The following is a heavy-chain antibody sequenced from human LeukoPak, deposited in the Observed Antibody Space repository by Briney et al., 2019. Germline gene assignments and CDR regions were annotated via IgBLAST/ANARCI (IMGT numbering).Heavy chain of an antibody. J-gene: IGHJ4*02. D-gene: IGHD3-10*01. CDR3: ARDGGSGLDY. V-gene: IGHV3-30*04. CDR1: GFTFSSYA. CDR2: ISYDGSNK. Sequence: GGSQRLSCAASGFTFSSYAMHWVRQAPGKGLEWVAVISYDGSNKYYADSVKGRFTISRDNSKNTLYLQMNSLRAEDTAVYYCARDGGSGLDYWGQGTLVAVSS.